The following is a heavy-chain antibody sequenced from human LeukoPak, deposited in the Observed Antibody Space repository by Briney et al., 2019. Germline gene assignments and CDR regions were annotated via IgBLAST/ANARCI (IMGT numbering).Heavy chain of an antibody. V-gene: IGHV4-39*01. Sequence: SETLSLTCTVSGGXISSNSNYWAWIRQPPGMGLEWIGSISYGGSTYYSPSLESRVTISVDTSKNQFSLKLSSVTAADTAVYYCARQALWFFDHWGQGTLVTVSS. J-gene: IGHJ4*02. CDR1: GGXISSNSNY. D-gene: IGHD2-21*01. CDR3: ARQALWFFDH. CDR2: ISYGGST.